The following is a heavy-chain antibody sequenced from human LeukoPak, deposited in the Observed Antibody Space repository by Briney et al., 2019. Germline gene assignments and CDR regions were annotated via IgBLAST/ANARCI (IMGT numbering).Heavy chain of an antibody. CDR1: GFTVSSNY. CDR2: FYSGGTT. CDR3: ARASSRSTIFDS. J-gene: IGHJ4*02. Sequence: GGSLRLSCAASGFTVSSNYMSWVRQAPGKGLEWVSAFYSGGTTYYADSVKGRFTTSTDNSKNTVYLQMNSLTAEDTAVYYCARASSRSTIFDSWGQGTLVTVSS. V-gene: IGHV3-66*01. D-gene: IGHD5/OR15-5a*01.